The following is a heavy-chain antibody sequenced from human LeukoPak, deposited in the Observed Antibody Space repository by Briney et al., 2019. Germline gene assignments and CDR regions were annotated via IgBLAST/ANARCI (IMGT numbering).Heavy chain of an antibody. V-gene: IGHV4-31*03. CDR3: ARDGRWGYSYELVPFGY. Sequence: SQTLSLTCTVSGGSISSGGYYWSWIRQHPGKGLEWIGYIYYSGSTYYNPSVKSRVTISVDTSKNQFSLKLSSVTAADTAVYYCARDGRWGYSYELVPFGYWGQGTLVTVSS. CDR2: IYYSGST. J-gene: IGHJ4*02. D-gene: IGHD5-18*01. CDR1: GGSISSGGYY.